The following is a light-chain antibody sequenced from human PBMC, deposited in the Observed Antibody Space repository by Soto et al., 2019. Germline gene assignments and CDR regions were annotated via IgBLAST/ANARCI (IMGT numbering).Light chain of an antibody. Sequence: EIMMTQSPATLSLSPGARATLSCRSSQSVSGNLAWYQQKPGQAPRLLIFGSSTRATGIPDRFSGSGSGTEFTLAISSLQSEDFAVYFCQQYNNWPPITFGQGTRLEI. CDR2: GSS. CDR3: QQYNNWPPIT. CDR1: QSVSGN. J-gene: IGKJ5*01. V-gene: IGKV3-15*01.